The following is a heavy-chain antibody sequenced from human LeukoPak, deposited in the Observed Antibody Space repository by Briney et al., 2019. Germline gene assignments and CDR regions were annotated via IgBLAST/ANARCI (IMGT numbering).Heavy chain of an antibody. D-gene: IGHD5-12*01. J-gene: IGHJ4*02. Sequence: GGSLRLSCAASGFTFSSFGMHWVRQAPGMGLERVAIISYDGNTKYYADSVKGRFTISRDNSRSALYLQMNSLRTDVTALYYCAKLRVDAYDSPNDSWGQGILVTVSS. CDR3: AKLRVDAYDSPNDS. V-gene: IGHV3-30*18. CDR1: GFTFSSFG. CDR2: ISYDGNTK.